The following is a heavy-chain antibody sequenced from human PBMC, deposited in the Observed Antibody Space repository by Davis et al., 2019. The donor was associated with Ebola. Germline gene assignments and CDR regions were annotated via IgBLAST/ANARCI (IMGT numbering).Heavy chain of an antibody. CDR3: ARQESLYGSIDT. V-gene: IGHV5-51*01. CDR2: IFSGDSDT. CDR1: GYRFTNHW. D-gene: IGHD6-13*01. Sequence: GESLKISCKASGYRFTNHWIGWVRQKPGKGLEWMGVIFSGDSDTRYRPPLEGQVTISVDRSITTAYLQWSSLKASDSAMYYCARQESLYGSIDTWGQGTLVTVSS. J-gene: IGHJ5*02.